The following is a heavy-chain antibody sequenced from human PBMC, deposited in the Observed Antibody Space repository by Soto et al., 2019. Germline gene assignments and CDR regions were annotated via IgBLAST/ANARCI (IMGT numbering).Heavy chain of an antibody. CDR2: MYYSGST. V-gene: IGHV4-30-4*01. J-gene: IGHJ6*02. Sequence: SLSRTCPVSGGSIRSSDHYWSWIRQPPGKGLEWIGYMYYSGSTYFNPSLKSRVTISVDTSKNQFSLKLGSVTAADTAVYYCARRSYYGSYGLDVWGQGTKVTVYS. CDR3: ARRSYYGSYGLDV. CDR1: GGSIRSSDHY. D-gene: IGHD3-10*01.